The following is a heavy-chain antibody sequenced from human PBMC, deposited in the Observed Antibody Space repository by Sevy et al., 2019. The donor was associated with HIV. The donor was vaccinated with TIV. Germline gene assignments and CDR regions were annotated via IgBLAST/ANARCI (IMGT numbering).Heavy chain of an antibody. V-gene: IGHV3-11*01. Sequence: GGSLRLSCAASGFTFSDYYMSWIRQAPGKGLEWVSYISVSGSSIYYADSVMGRFTISRDNTKNSLFLQMNSLRAEDTAVLYCAGDFARDIAGTRWCMDVWGQGTTVTVSS. CDR2: ISVSGSSI. D-gene: IGHD1-20*01. CDR1: GFTFSDYY. CDR3: AGDFARDIAGTRWCMDV. J-gene: IGHJ6*02.